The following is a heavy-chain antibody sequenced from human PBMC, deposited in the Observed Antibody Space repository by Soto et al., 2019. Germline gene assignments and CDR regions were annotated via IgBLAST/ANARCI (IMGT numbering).Heavy chain of an antibody. J-gene: IGHJ6*03. CDR3: ARWPEYYYYYYMDV. Sequence: GGSLRLSCAASGFTFSSYWMSWVRQAPGKGLEWVANIKQDGSEKYYVDSVKGRFTISRDNAKNSLYLQMNSLRAEDTAVYYCARWPEYYYYYYMDVWGKGTTVTVSS. CDR2: IKQDGSEK. V-gene: IGHV3-7*01. CDR1: GFTFSSYW.